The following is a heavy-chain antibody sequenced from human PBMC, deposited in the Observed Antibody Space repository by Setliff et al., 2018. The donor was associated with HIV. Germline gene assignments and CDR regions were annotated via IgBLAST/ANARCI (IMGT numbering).Heavy chain of an antibody. CDR3: VRKYAKGKNIAVVTARDRAFDI. CDR1: GNSFISHY. Sequence: ASVKVSCKASGNSFISHYIHWVRQVPGQGLDWMGIISPSDGSTVYTQKFQGRVTMTRDTSTSIVYMELSSLRFEDTAMYYCVRKYAKGKNIAVVTARDRAFDIWGQGTMVTVSS. V-gene: IGHV1-46*01. J-gene: IGHJ3*02. CDR2: ISPSDGST. D-gene: IGHD2-21*02.